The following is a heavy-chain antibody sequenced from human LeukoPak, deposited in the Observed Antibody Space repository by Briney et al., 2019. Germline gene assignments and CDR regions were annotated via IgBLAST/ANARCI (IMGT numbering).Heavy chain of an antibody. Sequence: PGGSLRLSCAASGFTVSGSYMSWIRQAPGKGLEWVSILYSVGTIYYADSVKGRFTTSRDNSKNTLYLQMNSLRVGDAAVYYCARLVVDSHAFDVWGQGTMVTVSS. CDR1: GFTVSGSY. CDR3: ARLVVDSHAFDV. CDR2: LYSVGTI. J-gene: IGHJ3*01. V-gene: IGHV3-53*01. D-gene: IGHD6-19*01.